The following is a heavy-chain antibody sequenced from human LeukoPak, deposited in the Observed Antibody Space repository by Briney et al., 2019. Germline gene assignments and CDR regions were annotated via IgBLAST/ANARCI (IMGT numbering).Heavy chain of an antibody. Sequence: SGGSLRLSCAASGFTFSDYGMHWVRQAPGKGLGWVAVIANDGRDKKYADSVRGRFTISRDNSKNTVYLQMNSLRAEDTAVFYCVKDMKIKAAGYYFDYWGQGTLVTVSS. D-gene: IGHD6-13*01. CDR1: GFTFSDYG. CDR3: VKDMKIKAAGYYFDY. V-gene: IGHV3-30*18. CDR2: IANDGRDK. J-gene: IGHJ4*02.